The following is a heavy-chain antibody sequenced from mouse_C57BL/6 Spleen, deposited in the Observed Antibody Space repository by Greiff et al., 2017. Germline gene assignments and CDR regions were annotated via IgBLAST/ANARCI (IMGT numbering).Heavy chain of an antibody. CDR3: AREGGYDYLGY. CDR1: GYTFPSYW. CDR2: IAPNSGGT. Sequence: VKLQQPGAELVKPGASVKLSCKAPGYTFPSYWMHWVKKRPGRGLEWIGRIAPNSGGTKYNEKIKSKATLSVDKPSSTAYMQLGSLTSEDSAVYYCAREGGYDYLGYWGQGTTLTVSS. D-gene: IGHD2-3*01. V-gene: IGHV1-72*01. J-gene: IGHJ2*01.